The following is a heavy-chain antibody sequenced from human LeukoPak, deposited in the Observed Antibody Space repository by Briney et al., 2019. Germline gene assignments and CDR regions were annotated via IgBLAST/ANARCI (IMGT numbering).Heavy chain of an antibody. CDR2: IIPIFGTA. D-gene: IGHD2-2*02. V-gene: IGHV1-69*06. Sequence: SVKVPCKASGGTFSSYAISWARQAPGQGLEWMGGIIPIFGTANYAQKFQGRVTITADKSTSTAYMELSSLRSGDTAVYYCASNIVVVPAAIGSWFDPWGQGTLVTVSS. CDR1: GGTFSSYA. J-gene: IGHJ5*02. CDR3: ASNIVVVPAAIGSWFDP.